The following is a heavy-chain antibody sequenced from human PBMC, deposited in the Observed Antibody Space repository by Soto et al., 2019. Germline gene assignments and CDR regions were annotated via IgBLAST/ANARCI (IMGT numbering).Heavy chain of an antibody. J-gene: IGHJ5*02. CDR2: IYYSGST. V-gene: IGHV4-61*01. Sequence: SETLSLTCTVSGGSVSSGSYYWSWIRQPPGKGLEWIGYIYYSGSTNYNPSLKSRVTISVDTSKNQFSLKLSSVTAADTAVYYCARDGWGYSYGFPNNWFDPWGQGTLVTAPQ. CDR1: GGSVSSGSYY. CDR3: ARDGWGYSYGFPNNWFDP. D-gene: IGHD5-18*01.